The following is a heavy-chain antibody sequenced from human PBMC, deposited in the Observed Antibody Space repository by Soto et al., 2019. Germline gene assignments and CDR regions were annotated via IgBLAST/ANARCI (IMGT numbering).Heavy chain of an antibody. J-gene: IGHJ5*02. Sequence: QVQLVQSGAEVKKPGASVKVSCKASGYSFTSYSLHWVRQAPGQGLEWVGRFNPSGVSTLYSQKFQGRVSMTRDTSSSTVYMELRSLKSDDTAVYYCARDWGMGCNGGSCYAKGFDPWGQGTLVTVSS. D-gene: IGHD2-15*01. CDR2: FNPSGVST. V-gene: IGHV1-46*01. CDR3: ARDWGMGCNGGSCYAKGFDP. CDR1: GYSFTSYS.